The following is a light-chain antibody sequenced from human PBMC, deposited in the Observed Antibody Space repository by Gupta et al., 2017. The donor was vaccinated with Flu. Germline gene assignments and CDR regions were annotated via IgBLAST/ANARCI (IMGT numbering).Light chain of an antibody. CDR1: NSNIGNNF. CDR3: EAWDSSLSVVI. V-gene: IGLV1-51*01. CDR2: DNY. J-gene: IGLJ2*01. Sequence: KVTISCSGSNSNIGNNFVSWYQQFPGTAPKLLIYDNYKRPSGIPDRFSGSNSGTSATLVITGLQTGDEADYYCEAWDSSLSVVIFGGGTKLTV.